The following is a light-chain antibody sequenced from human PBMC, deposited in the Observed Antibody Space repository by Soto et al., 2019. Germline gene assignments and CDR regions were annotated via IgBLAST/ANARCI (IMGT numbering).Light chain of an antibody. CDR2: GAS. CDR1: QRISSTF. J-gene: IGKJ1*01. V-gene: IGKV3-20*01. CDR3: QQYNDWWT. Sequence: EIVLTQSPGTLSLSPGERASLSCRASQRISSTFLAWYQQKPGQAPRLLIYGASSRATGIPARFSGSGSGTDFTLTISSLEPEDFAVYYCQQYNDWWTFGQGTKVDIK.